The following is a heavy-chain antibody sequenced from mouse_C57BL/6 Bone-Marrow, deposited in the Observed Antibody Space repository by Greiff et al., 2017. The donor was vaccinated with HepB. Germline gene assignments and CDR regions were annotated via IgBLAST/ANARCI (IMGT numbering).Heavy chain of an antibody. Sequence: QVQLQQSGAELVRPGTSVKMSCKASGYTFTNYWIGWAKQRPGHGLEWIGDIYPGGGYTNYNEKFKGKATLTADKSSSTAYMQFSSLTSEDSAIYYCARRGTTVVEGVYAMDYWGQGTSVTVSS. V-gene: IGHV1-63*01. J-gene: IGHJ4*01. CDR3: ARRGTTVVEGVYAMDY. CDR1: GYTFTNYW. CDR2: IYPGGGYT. D-gene: IGHD1-1*01.